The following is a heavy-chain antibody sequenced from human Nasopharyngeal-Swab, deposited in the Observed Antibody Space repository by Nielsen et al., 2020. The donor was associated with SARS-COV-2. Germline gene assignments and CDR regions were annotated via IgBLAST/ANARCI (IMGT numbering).Heavy chain of an antibody. V-gene: IGHV4-38-2*02. J-gene: IGHJ4*02. CDR1: GFSISSYY. CDR2: IYHSGST. Sequence: SETLSLTCTVSGFSISSYYWSWIRQPPGKGLEWIWSIYHSGSTYYNPSLKSRVTISVDTSKNQFSLKLSSVTAADTAVYYCARSGYRSSWPDRYYFDYWGQGTLVTVSS. CDR3: ARSGYRSSWPDRYYFDY. D-gene: IGHD6-13*01.